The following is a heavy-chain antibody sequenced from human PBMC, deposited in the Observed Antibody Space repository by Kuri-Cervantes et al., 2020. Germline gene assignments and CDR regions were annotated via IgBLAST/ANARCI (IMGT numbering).Heavy chain of an antibody. Sequence: GGSLRLSCAASGFTFSSYAMSWVRQAPGKGLEWVSSISSSSSYIYYADSVKGRFTISRDNAKNSLYLQMNSLKTEDAAVYFCTRGFCSGGSCGYMDVWGKGTTVTVSS. CDR2: ISSSSSYI. D-gene: IGHD2-15*01. CDR3: TRGFCSGGSCGYMDV. J-gene: IGHJ6*03. CDR1: GFTFSSYA. V-gene: IGHV3-21*04.